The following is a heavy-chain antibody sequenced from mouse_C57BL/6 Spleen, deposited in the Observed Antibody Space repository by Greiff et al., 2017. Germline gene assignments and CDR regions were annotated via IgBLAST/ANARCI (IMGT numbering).Heavy chain of an antibody. D-gene: IGHD1-1*01. J-gene: IGHJ1*03. CDR3: ARAITTVVATDWYFDV. CDR2: IYPGSGST. V-gene: IGHV1-55*01. Sequence: VQLQQPGAELVKPGASVKISCKASGYTFTSYWITWVKQRPGQGLAWIGDIYPGSGSTNYNEKFKSKATLTVDTSSSTAYMQLSSLTSEDSAVYYCARAITTVVATDWYFDVWGTGTTVTVSS. CDR1: GYTFTSYW.